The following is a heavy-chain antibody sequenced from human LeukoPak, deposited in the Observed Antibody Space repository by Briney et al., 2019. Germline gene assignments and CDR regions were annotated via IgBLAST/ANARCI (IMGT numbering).Heavy chain of an antibody. CDR3: AKDSSGYFDL. CDR1: GFTFSDHY. J-gene: IGHJ2*01. CDR2: ISYDGSNK. Sequence: GGSLRLSFAASGFTFSDHYMDWVRQAPGKGLEWVAVISYDGSNKYYADSVKGRFTISRDNSKNTLYLQMNSLRAEDTAVYYCAKDSSGYFDLWGRGTLVTVSS. V-gene: IGHV3-30*18.